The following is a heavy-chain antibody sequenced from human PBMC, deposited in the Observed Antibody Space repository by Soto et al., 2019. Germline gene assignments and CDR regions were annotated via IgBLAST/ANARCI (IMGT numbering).Heavy chain of an antibody. J-gene: IGHJ4*02. CDR1: GFTFSSYS. CDR3: ASGIAVAETDY. V-gene: IGHV3-21*01. Sequence: GGSLRLSCAASGFTFSSYSMNWVRQAPGKGLEWVSSISSSSSYIYYADSVKGRFTISRDNAENSLYLQMNSLRAEDTAVYYCASGIAVAETDYWGQGTLVTVSS. D-gene: IGHD6-19*01. CDR2: ISSSSSYI.